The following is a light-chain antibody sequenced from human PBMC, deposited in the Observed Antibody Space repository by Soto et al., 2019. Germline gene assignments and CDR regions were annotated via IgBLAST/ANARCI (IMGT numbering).Light chain of an antibody. CDR1: QSVGAD. J-gene: IGKJ1*01. Sequence: ERVMTQSPGTLSLSPGERATLSCRASQSVGADLAWYQRKPGQAPRLLIYGASSRAPGIPARFSGSGSGTEFTLTISSLQPEDFATYSCQQSYSTTWTFGQGTKVDIK. CDR3: QQSYSTTWT. V-gene: IGKV3-15*01. CDR2: GAS.